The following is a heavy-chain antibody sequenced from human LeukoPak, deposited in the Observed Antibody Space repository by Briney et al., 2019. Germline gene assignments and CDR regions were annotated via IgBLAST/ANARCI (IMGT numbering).Heavy chain of an antibody. V-gene: IGHV1-2*02. CDR2: INPNSGGT. CDR1: GYTFTGYY. D-gene: IGHD3-3*01. CDR3: ARGDSHKYYDFWSGYYSPPNYYGMDV. J-gene: IGHJ6*02. Sequence: ASVKVSCKASGYTFTGYYMHWVRQAPGQGLEWMGWINPNSGGTNYAQKFQGRVTMTRNTSISTAYMELSSLRSEDTAVYYCARGDSHKYYDFWSGYYSPPNYYGMDVWGQGTTVTVSS.